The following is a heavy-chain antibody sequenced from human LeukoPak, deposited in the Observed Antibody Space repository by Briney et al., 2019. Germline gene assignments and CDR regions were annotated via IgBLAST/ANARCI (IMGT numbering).Heavy chain of an antibody. CDR2: IYWDDDK. Sequence: ESGAALVNPTQTVTLTCTFSGFSLSTSGVGVCWIRQPPGKALEWLTLIYWDDDKRYSPSLRSRLTITKDTSKNQVVLTMTSMDPVDTATYYCAHRHAIDGWYYFDYWGQGTLVTVSS. CDR1: GFSLSTSGVG. D-gene: IGHD6-19*01. J-gene: IGHJ4*02. V-gene: IGHV2-5*02. CDR3: AHRHAIDGWYYFDY.